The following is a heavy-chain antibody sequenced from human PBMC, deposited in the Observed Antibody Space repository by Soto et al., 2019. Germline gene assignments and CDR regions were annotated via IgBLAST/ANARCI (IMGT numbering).Heavy chain of an antibody. CDR2: IYPYDSDT. D-gene: IGHD2-2*01. CDR3: ARHLVGSTRGNFDY. V-gene: IGHV5-51*01. J-gene: IGHJ4*01. Sequence: PGESLKISCKTSGYSFTSYWIGWVRQMPGKGMEWMGNIYPYDSDTRYSPSFPGQVTISADTSITTAYLQWSGLRASDTAMYFCARHLVGSTRGNFDYWGQGTLVTVSS. CDR1: GYSFTSYW.